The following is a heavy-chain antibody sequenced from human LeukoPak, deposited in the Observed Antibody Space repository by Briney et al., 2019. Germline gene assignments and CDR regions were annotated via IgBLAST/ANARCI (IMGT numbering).Heavy chain of an antibody. CDR3: AALWFDP. CDR1: GFIFSNYE. V-gene: IGHV3-48*03. Sequence: PGGSLRLSCAASGFIFSNYEMNWVRQAPGKGLEWVSYINRGGGTAYYVDSVRGRFTISRDNTKNALYLQMNSLRAEDTAVYYCAALWFDPWGQGILVTVSS. CDR2: INRGGGTA. J-gene: IGHJ5*02.